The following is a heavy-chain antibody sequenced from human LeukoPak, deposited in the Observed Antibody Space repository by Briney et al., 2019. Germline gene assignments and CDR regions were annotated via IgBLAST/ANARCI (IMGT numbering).Heavy chain of an antibody. D-gene: IGHD4-17*01. CDR2: IYHSGTT. J-gene: IGHJ4*02. CDR3: ATYFYGEYGSYYFDY. V-gene: IGHV4-4*02. CDR1: GAFITNSHW. Sequence: PSGTLSLTCGVSGAFITNSHWWSWARQPPGEGLEWIGEIYHSGTTNYNPSLKSRVTMSVDKSKNQFSLQLSPVTAPDTAVYYCATYFYGEYGSYYFDYWGQGTLVTVSS.